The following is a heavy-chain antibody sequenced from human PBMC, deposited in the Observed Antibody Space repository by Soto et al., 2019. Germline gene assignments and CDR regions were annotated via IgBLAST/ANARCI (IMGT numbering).Heavy chain of an antibody. D-gene: IGHD2-15*01. CDR2: IIPIFGTA. CDR3: ARDPPPAELPGVNFQH. J-gene: IGHJ1*01. CDR1: GGTFSSYA. Sequence: QVQLVQSGAEVKKPGSSVKVSCKASGGTFSSYAISWVRQAPGQGLEWMGGIIPIFGTANYAQKFQGRVTITADESTSTAYKELSSLRSEDTAVYYCARDPPPAELPGVNFQHWGQGTLVTVSS. V-gene: IGHV1-69*01.